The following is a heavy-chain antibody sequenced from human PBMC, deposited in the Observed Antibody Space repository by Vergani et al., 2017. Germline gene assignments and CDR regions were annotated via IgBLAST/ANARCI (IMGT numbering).Heavy chain of an antibody. Sequence: QVQLQESGPGLVKPSETLTLTCDVSDSSIMTNPYWGWFRQSPGKGLEWIGCIHHSGDTHYNSSLKSRVSISIVSSSKFSLSLTSVTAADTAIYYCARHRGSGGFFPSSYFYGMDVLVDGTTVTVSS. CDR2: IHHSGDT. J-gene: IGHJ6*04. CDR3: ARHRGSGGFFPSSYFYGMDV. V-gene: IGHV4-38-2*01. D-gene: IGHD3-10*01. CDR1: DSSIMTNPY.